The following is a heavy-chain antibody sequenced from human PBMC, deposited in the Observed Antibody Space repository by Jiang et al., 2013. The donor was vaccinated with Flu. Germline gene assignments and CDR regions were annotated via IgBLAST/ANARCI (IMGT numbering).Heavy chain of an antibody. CDR2: TYRGSS. CDR1: GDSLSRNAVA. V-gene: IGHV6-1*01. J-gene: IGHJ5*02. D-gene: IGHD5-18*01. CDR3: ARGLDVDTSIIGSS. Sequence: GPGLVKPSQTLSLTCAISGDSLSRNAVAWNWLRQSPSRGLEWLGRTYRGSSSYALSVKSRISVTPDTSKNQFSLQLNSVTPEDTAVYFCARGLDVDTSIIGSSWGQGPWSPSPQ.